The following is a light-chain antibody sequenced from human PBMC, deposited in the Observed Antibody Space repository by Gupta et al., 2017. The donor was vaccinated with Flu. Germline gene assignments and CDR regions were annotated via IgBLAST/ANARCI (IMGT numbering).Light chain of an antibody. CDR3: SAYAGSNTLI. CDR1: SSDIGGYNY. V-gene: IGLV2-8*01. J-gene: IGLJ2*01. Sequence: SALTQPPSASGSPGQSVTISCTGTSSDIGGYNYVSWYQQNTGKAPRLMIYEVTKRPSGVPDLFSGSKAGNTASLTVSGLQAEDEADYYCSAYAGSNTLIFGGGTKLTVL. CDR2: EVT.